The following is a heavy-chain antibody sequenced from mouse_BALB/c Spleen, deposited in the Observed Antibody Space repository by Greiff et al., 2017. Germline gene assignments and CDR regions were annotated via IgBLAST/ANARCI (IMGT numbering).Heavy chain of an antibody. CDR2: ISSGSSTI. D-gene: IGHD4-1*01. CDR1: GFTFSSFG. J-gene: IGHJ3*01. Sequence: DVKLVESGGGLVQPGGSRKLSCAASGFTFSSFGMHWVRQAPEKGLEWVAYISSGSSTIYYADTVKGRFTISRDNPKNTLFLQMTSLRSEDTAMYYCAKENWDGPFAYWGQGTLVTVSA. CDR3: AKENWDGPFAY. V-gene: IGHV5-17*02.